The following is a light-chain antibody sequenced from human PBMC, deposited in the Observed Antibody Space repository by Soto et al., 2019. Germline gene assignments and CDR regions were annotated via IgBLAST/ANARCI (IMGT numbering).Light chain of an antibody. CDR3: QQRSTWPPFT. Sequence: EIVLTQSPATLSLSPGERATLSCRASQSVSSFLAWYQQKAGQAPRLLIYDASNRASGIPDRFSGAESGTDFTLTISSLEPDNFAVYYCQQRSTWPPFTFGPGTKVEIK. CDR2: DAS. CDR1: QSVSSF. V-gene: IGKV3-11*01. J-gene: IGKJ3*01.